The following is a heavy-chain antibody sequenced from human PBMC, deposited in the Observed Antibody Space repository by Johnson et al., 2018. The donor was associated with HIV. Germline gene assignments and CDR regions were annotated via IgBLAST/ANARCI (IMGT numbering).Heavy chain of an antibody. J-gene: IGHJ3*02. D-gene: IGHD3-10*01. CDR2: INGDGSRT. Sequence: VQLVESGGGLVQPGGSLRLSCGGSGFTFSNYWLQWVRQVPGKGLVWVSRINGDGSRTSYADSVKGRFTIARDNAKNTLYLQMNGLRADDAAIYYCAKQGGSRLHLWVDAFDIWGQGTMVTVSP. CDR1: GFTFSNYW. CDR3: AKQGGSRLHLWVDAFDI. V-gene: IGHV3-74*02.